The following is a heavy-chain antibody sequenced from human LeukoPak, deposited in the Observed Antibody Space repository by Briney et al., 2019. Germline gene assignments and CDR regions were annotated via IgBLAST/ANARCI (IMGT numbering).Heavy chain of an antibody. CDR2: IYYSGST. CDR1: GGSISSYY. D-gene: IGHD3-9*01. Sequence: SETLSLTCTVSGGSISSYYWSWIRQPPGKGLEWIGYIYYSGSTNYNPSLKSRVTISVDTSKNQFSLKLSSVTAADTAVYYCARHYYDILTGYPSYYYGMDVWGQGTTVTVSS. V-gene: IGHV4-59*01. J-gene: IGHJ6*02. CDR3: ARHYYDILTGYPSYYYGMDV.